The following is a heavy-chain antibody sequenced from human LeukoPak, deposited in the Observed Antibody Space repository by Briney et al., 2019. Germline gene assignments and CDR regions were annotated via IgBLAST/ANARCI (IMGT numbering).Heavy chain of an antibody. CDR1: GYTFTRYG. V-gene: IGHV1-18*01. Sequence: ASVRVSCKASGYTFTRYGISWVRQAPGQGLQWLGWISASNGNTNYAQKFRDRVAMSTDTSTGTAYLDVRSLTSDDTAVYYCAGDGYNSFQFWFNWFDPWGQGTLVTVSS. D-gene: IGHD5-24*01. CDR3: AGDGYNSFQFWFNWFDP. J-gene: IGHJ5*02. CDR2: ISASNGNT.